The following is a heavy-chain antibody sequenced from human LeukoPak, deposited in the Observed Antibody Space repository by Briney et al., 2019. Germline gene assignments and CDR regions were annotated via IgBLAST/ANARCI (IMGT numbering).Heavy chain of an antibody. Sequence: GGSLRLSCVASGFTFTSYAMSWVRQAPGKGLEWVSAISGSGGSTYYQDSVKGRFTISRDNSKNTLDLQMNSLRAEDTAVYYCANEELAAAGRYLDSSGQGTLVTVSP. CDR1: GFTFTSYA. CDR3: ANEELAAAGRYLDS. V-gene: IGHV3-23*01. CDR2: ISGSGGST. J-gene: IGHJ4*02. D-gene: IGHD6-13*01.